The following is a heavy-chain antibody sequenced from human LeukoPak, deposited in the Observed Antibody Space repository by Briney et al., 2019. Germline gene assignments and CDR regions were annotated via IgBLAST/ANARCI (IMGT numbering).Heavy chain of an antibody. V-gene: IGHV4-61*01. J-gene: IGHJ3*02. CDR1: GGSISSGSYY. D-gene: IGHD1-14*01. CDR2: IYYSGST. Sequence: SETLSLTCTVSGGSISSGSYYWSWIRQPPGKGLEWIGYIYYSGSTNYNPSLKSRVTISVDTSKNQFSLKLSSVTAADTAVYYCARETGSDAFDIWGQGTMVTVSS. CDR3: ARETGSDAFDI.